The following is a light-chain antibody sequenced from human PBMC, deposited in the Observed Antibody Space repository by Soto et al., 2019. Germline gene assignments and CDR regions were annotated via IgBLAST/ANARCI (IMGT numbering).Light chain of an antibody. CDR2: AAS. CDR1: QSISNY. Sequence: DIEMPQSPSSLSASVGDRVTIACRASQSISNYLNWYQHKPGKVPKLLIYAASSLQSGVPTRFSGRGSVTDFTLTISSLQPEDFATYYCQHSYGTPLSFGGGTKVEIK. V-gene: IGKV1-39*01. J-gene: IGKJ4*01. CDR3: QHSYGTPLS.